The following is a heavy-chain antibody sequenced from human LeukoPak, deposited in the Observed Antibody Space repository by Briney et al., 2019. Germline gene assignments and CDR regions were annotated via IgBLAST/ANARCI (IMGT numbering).Heavy chain of an antibody. V-gene: IGHV1-2*02. CDR1: GYIFSDYW. CDR2: IDPASGIT. D-gene: IGHD3-16*01. Sequence: ASVKVSCKASGYIFSDYWIHWVRQAPGRGLECLGWIDPASGITNQPQKFQGRITVTRDTSASTVYMDMTGLTTDDTALYYCARVGAPGGLRPYHYYYWGQGTLVTVSS. CDR3: ARVGAPGGLRPYHYYY. J-gene: IGHJ4*02.